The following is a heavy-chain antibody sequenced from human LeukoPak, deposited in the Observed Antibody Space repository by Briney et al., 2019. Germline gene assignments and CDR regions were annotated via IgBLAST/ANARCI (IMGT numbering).Heavy chain of an antibody. J-gene: IGHJ6*02. V-gene: IGHV4-59*01. D-gene: IGHD2-2*01. CDR1: GGSISSYY. CDR3: ARAGRNCSSTSCYRPDYYGMDV. Sequence: SETLSLTCTVSGGSISSYYWSWIRQPPGKGREWIGYIYYSGSTNYNPSLKSRVTISVDTSKNQFSLELSSVTAADTAVYYCARAGRNCSSTSCYRPDYYGMDVWGQGTTVTVSS. CDR2: IYYSGST.